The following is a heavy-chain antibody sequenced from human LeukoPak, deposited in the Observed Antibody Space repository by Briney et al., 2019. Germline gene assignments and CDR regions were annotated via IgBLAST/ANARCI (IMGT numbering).Heavy chain of an antibody. Sequence: GGSLRLSCAASGFTFSSYAMHWVRQAPGKGLEWVAVISYDGSNKYYADSVKGRFTISRDNSKNTLYLQMNSLRAEDTAVYYCARAGGRGQLQGWYFDYWGQGTLVTVSS. D-gene: IGHD2-8*02. J-gene: IGHJ4*02. CDR3: ARAGGRGQLQGWYFDY. V-gene: IGHV3-30-3*01. CDR2: ISYDGSNK. CDR1: GFTFSSYA.